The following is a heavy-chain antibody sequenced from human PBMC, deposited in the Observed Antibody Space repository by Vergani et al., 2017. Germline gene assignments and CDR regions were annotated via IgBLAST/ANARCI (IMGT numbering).Heavy chain of an antibody. J-gene: IGHJ5*02. Sequence: QVQLVQSGAEVRKPGASVKVSCKASGYSLSDHYIHWVRQAPGQGFEWVGRLDPHTGDTKYAEKFQGRAILTRDRSISTAYMELISLISDDTAVYYCARNRGRGGSYSVSWFDPWGQGTQVTVAS. V-gene: IGHV1-2*02. D-gene: IGHD3-10*01. CDR2: LDPHTGDT. CDR3: ARNRGRGGSYSVSWFDP. CDR1: GYSLSDHY.